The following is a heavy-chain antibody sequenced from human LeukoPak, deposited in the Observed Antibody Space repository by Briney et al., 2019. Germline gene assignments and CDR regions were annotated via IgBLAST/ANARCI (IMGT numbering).Heavy chain of an antibody. CDR2: MSSGGST. CDR3: ARDQTYYVSSGSYYVTYLQH. V-gene: IGHV4-4*07. J-gene: IGHJ1*01. D-gene: IGHD3-22*01. Sequence: SETLSLTCTVSGASISSSYCTWIRQSAGEGLEWIGRMSSGGSTTYNPSFKGRVTMSLDTSKRQFSLNLSSVTAADTAVYYCARDQTYYVSSGSYYVTYLQHWGQGILVTVSS. CDR1: GASISSSY.